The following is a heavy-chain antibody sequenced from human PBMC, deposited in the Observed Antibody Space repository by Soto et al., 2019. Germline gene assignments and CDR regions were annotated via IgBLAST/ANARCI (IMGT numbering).Heavy chain of an antibody. CDR3: ARVGGTVTLYYYYMDV. Sequence: QVQLQESGPGLVKPSETLSLTCTVSGGSISSYYWSWIRQPPGKGLEWIGYIYYSGSTNYNPSLKSRVTISVDTSKNQFSLKLSSVTAADTAVYYCARVGGTVTLYYYYMDVWGKGTTVTVSS. CDR2: IYYSGST. CDR1: GGSISSYY. J-gene: IGHJ6*03. V-gene: IGHV4-59*01. D-gene: IGHD4-4*01.